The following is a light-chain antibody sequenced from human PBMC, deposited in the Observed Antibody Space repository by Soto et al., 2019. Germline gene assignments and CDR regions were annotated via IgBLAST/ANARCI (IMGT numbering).Light chain of an antibody. Sequence: QSALTQPASVSGSPGQSITISCTGSSSDVGKYNLVSWYQWHPGKAPKLMIYEDSQRPSGVSNRFSGSKSGNTASLTISGLQPEDEADYYCCSYAGSDIFVVFGGGTKLTVL. CDR2: EDS. CDR1: SSDVGKYNL. CDR3: CSYAGSDIFVV. J-gene: IGLJ2*01. V-gene: IGLV2-23*02.